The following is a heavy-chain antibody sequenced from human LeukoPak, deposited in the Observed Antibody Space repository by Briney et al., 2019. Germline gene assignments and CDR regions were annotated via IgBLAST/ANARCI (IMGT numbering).Heavy chain of an antibody. CDR2: LRSDGSDK. CDR3: ARDAYDDASES. J-gene: IGHJ4*02. Sequence: GGSLRLSCTGSGFPLSDYWMTWARPAPGEGLEWVANLRSDGSDKYYVDSVKGRFTISRDNAQKLVYLQMNSLRAEDTAVYYCARDAYDDASESWGQGTLVTVSS. CDR1: GFPLSDYW. D-gene: IGHD3-3*01. V-gene: IGHV3-7*01.